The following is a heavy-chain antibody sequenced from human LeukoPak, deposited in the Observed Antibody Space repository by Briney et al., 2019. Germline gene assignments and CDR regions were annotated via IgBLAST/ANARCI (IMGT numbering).Heavy chain of an antibody. D-gene: IGHD2-2*01. CDR1: GGTFSSYA. V-gene: IGHV1-69*05. CDR3: ARDLGCSSTSCLGGY. CDR2: IIPIFGTA. J-gene: IGHJ4*02. Sequence: SVKVSRKASGGTFSSYAISWVRQAPGQGLEWMGGIIPIFGTANYAQKFQGRVTITTDESTSIAYMELSSLRSEDTAVYYCARDLGCSSTSCLGGYWGQGTLVTVSS.